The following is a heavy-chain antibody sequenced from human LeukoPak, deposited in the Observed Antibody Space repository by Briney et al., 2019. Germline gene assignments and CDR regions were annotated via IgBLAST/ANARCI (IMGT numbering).Heavy chain of an antibody. CDR3: ARGRNYDTLDY. D-gene: IGHD3-22*01. J-gene: IGHJ4*02. Sequence: PSQTLSLTCAVYGGSFSGYYWSWIRQPPGKGLEWIGEINHSGSTNYNPSLKSRVTISVDTSKNQFSLKLSSVTAADTAVYYCARGRNYDTLDYWGQGTLVTVSS. CDR2: INHSGST. CDR1: GGSFSGYY. V-gene: IGHV4-34*01.